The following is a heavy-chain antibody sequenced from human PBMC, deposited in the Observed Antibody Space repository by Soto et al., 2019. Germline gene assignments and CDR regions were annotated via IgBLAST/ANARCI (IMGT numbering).Heavy chain of an antibody. D-gene: IGHD2-2*02. CDR2: INPNVGST. J-gene: IGHJ3*01. V-gene: IGHV1-46*01. CDR3: ARDPVPSDAGPVRYPADV. CDR1: GYSFTRYY. Sequence: GASVKVSCKTSGYSFTRYYLHWVRQAPGQGLEWMGIINPNVGSTTYSQHFQDRLTLTRDTSANTVYMELSGLTSEDTAIYFCARDPVPSDAGPVRYPADVWGQGTLVTVSS.